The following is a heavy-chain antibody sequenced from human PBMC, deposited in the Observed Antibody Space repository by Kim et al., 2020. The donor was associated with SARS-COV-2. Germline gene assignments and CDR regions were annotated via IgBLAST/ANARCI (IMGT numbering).Heavy chain of an antibody. V-gene: IGHV1-8*01. CDR1: GYTFTSYD. CDR3: ARSLRGVGATPYYYGMDV. CDR2: MNPNSGNT. J-gene: IGHJ6*02. D-gene: IGHD1-26*01. Sequence: ASVKVSCKASGYTFTSYDINWVRQATGQGLEWMGWMNPNSGNTGYAQKFQGRVTMTRNTSISTAYMELSSLRSEDTAVYYCARSLRGVGATPYYYGMDVWGQGTTVTVSS.